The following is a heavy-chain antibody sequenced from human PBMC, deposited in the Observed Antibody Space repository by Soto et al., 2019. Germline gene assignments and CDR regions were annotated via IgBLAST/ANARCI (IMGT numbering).Heavy chain of an antibody. CDR3: AKDRTDDSSGYYHTS. D-gene: IGHD3-22*01. Sequence: GGSLRLSCAASGFTFSSYAMSWVRQAPGKGLEWVSAISGSGGSTYYADSVKGRFTISRDNSKNTLYLQMNSLRAEDTAVYYCAKDRTDDSSGYYHTSWGQGTLVTVSS. CDR1: GFTFSSYA. CDR2: ISGSGGST. J-gene: IGHJ4*02. V-gene: IGHV3-23*01.